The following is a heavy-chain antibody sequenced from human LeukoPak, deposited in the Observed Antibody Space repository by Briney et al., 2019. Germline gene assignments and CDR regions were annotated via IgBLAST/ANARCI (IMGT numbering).Heavy chain of an antibody. CDR1: GGTFSSYA. D-gene: IGHD4-23*01. CDR3: AGDYGGSLKGQYYFDY. Sequence: SVQVSCKASGGTFSSYAISWVRQAPGQGLEWMGRIIPILGIANYAQKFQGRVTITADKSTSTAYMELSSLRSEDTAVYYCAGDYGGSLKGQYYFDYWGQGTLVTVSS. CDR2: IIPILGIA. V-gene: IGHV1-69*04. J-gene: IGHJ4*02.